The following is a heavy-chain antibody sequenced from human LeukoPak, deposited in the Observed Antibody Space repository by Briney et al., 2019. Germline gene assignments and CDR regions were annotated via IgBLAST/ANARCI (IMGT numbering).Heavy chain of an antibody. D-gene: IGHD5-24*01. CDR2: IYHSGTT. CDR3: PRSDSRYGYEGEHYLDD. CDR1: RDSLSRRHY. J-gene: IGHJ4*02. V-gene: IGHV4-38-2*02. Sequence: SYTLPLTCTVSRDSLSRRHYWGWIRPSPAKGLACIGSIYHSGTTYYSPSVTQRVTIPVDTYMKQFSLRLSSLTAAATPVYYFPRSDSRYGYEGEHYLDDWGQGIMVTVSS.